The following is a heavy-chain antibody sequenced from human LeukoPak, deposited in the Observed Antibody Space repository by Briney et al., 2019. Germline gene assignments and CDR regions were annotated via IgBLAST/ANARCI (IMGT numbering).Heavy chain of an antibody. V-gene: IGHV4-39*07. CDR3: ARGTAMALDYFDY. J-gene: IGHJ4*02. Sequence: SETLSLTCTVSGGSISSSSYYWGWIRQPPGKGLEWIGSIYYSGSTHYNPSLKSRVTISVDTSKNQFSLKLSSVTAADTAVYYCARGTAMALDYFDYWGQGTLVTVSS. D-gene: IGHD5-18*01. CDR2: IYYSGST. CDR1: GGSISSSSYY.